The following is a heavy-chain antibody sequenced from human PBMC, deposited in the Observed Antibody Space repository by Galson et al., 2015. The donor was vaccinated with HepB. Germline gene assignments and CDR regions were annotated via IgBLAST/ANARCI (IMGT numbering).Heavy chain of an antibody. CDR2: ISTSSNI. V-gene: IGHV3-69-1*01. Sequence: SLRLSCAASGFTFSNHAMTWVRQAPGKGLECVSYISTSSNIYYADSVKGRFIISRENAKNSLYLQMNSMRDVDTAGYYCVRSRGGSLWGQGTLLTVSS. CDR1: GFTFSNHA. J-gene: IGHJ4*02. D-gene: IGHD3-10*01. CDR3: VRSRGGSL.